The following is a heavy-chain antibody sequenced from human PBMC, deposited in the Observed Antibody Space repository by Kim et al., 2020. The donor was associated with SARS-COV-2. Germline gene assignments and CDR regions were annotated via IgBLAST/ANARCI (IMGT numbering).Heavy chain of an antibody. J-gene: IGHJ4*02. D-gene: IGHD2-2*01. V-gene: IGHV1-3*01. CDR1: GYTFTSYA. Sequence: ASVKVSCKASGYTFTSYAMHWVRQAPGQRLEWMGWINAGNGNTKYSQKFQGRVTITRDTSASTAYMELSSLRSEDTAVYYCARDSPVVVPAAMPDYWGQGTLVTVSS. CDR3: ARDSPVVVPAAMPDY. CDR2: INAGNGNT.